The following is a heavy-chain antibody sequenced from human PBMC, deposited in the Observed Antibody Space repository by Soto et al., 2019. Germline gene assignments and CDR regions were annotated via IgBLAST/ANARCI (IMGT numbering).Heavy chain of an antibody. V-gene: IGHV3-66*04. CDR3: ARQGVSDSNFEY. D-gene: IGHD2-21*02. CDR1: GFTVSDNY. Sequence: PVGSLRLSCAASGFTVSDNYMSWVRQAPGKGLEWISDIYTAGSTYYADSVKGRFIISRDNSKNTLYLQMNSLRAEDTAVYYCARQGVSDSNFEYWGQGTLVTVSS. J-gene: IGHJ4*02. CDR2: IYTAGST.